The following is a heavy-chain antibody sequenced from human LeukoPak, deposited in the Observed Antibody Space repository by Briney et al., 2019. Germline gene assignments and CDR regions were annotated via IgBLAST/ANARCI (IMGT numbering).Heavy chain of an antibody. CDR2: IIPIFGTA. J-gene: IGHJ5*02. Sequence: SVKVSCKASGGTFSSYAISWVRQAPGQGLEWMGGIIPIFGTANYAQKLQGRVTITTDESTSTAYMELSSLRSEDTAVYYCARVIASRGYWFDPWGQGTLVTVSS. D-gene: IGHD3-22*01. V-gene: IGHV1-69*05. CDR3: ARVIASRGYWFDP. CDR1: GGTFSSYA.